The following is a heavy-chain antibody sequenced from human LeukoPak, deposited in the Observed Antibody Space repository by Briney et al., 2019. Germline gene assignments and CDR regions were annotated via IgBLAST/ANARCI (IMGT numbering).Heavy chain of an antibody. Sequence: GGSLRLSCAASGFTFSSYGMHWVRQAPGKGLEWVAFIRYDGGNKYYADSVKGRFTISRDNAKNSLYLQMNSLRAEDMALYYCAKGPQRWLQYGPFDYWGQGTLVTVSS. CDR2: IRYDGGNK. CDR1: GFTFSSYG. V-gene: IGHV3-30*02. J-gene: IGHJ4*02. CDR3: AKGPQRWLQYGPFDY. D-gene: IGHD5-24*01.